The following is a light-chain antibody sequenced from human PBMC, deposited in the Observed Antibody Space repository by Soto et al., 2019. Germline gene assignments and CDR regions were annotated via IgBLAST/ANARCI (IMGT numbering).Light chain of an antibody. J-gene: IGKJ1*01. Sequence: DIQMTQSPSSLSASVGDRVTIICRASQSVSTRLAWYQQKPGKAPKVLIYDASSWAGGVPSRFTGSGSGTEFTLTINSLQPDDFATYYCQQYSVYWTFGQGTTVDIK. V-gene: IGKV1-5*02. CDR2: DAS. CDR1: QSVSTR. CDR3: QQYSVYWT.